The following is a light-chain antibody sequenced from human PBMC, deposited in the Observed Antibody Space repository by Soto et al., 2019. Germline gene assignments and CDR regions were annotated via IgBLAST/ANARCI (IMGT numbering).Light chain of an antibody. V-gene: IGKV3-11*01. J-gene: IGKJ4*01. Sequence: EIVLTQSPATLSSSPGERATLSCRASQGVSSYLAWYQQKLGQAPRLRIYDASNTSTGIPARFSGSGSGTDFTLTISSLEPEDFALYYCQQRSDWLLTFGGGTKVEIK. CDR2: DAS. CDR1: QGVSSY. CDR3: QQRSDWLLT.